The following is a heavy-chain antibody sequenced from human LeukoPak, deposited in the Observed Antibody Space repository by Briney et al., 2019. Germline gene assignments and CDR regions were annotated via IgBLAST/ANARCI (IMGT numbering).Heavy chain of an antibody. CDR2: INTDGSST. CDR3: ARDLDGYRSGNGA. D-gene: IGHD5-12*01. J-gene: IGHJ5*02. Sequence: GGSLRLSCAASGFTFSSYWMHWVRQVPGKGLVWVSGINTDGSSTDYADSVKGRFTISRDNAKNTLYLQMNSLRAEDTAVYYCARDLDGYRSGNGAWGQGTLVTVSS. V-gene: IGHV3-74*01. CDR1: GFTFSSYW.